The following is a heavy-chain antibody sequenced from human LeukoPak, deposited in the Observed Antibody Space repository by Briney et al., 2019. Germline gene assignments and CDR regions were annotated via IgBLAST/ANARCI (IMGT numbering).Heavy chain of an antibody. V-gene: IGHV3-23*01. CDR2: ITGNGGST. CDR3: ARDLTDDFWSGYHFDY. D-gene: IGHD3-3*01. Sequence: GGSLRLSCAASGFTFSNYAMNWVRQAPGKGLEWFSAITGNGGSTYYADSVKGRFTISRDNAKNSLYLQMNSLRAEDTAVYYCARDLTDDFWSGYHFDYWGQGALVTVSS. J-gene: IGHJ4*02. CDR1: GFTFSNYA.